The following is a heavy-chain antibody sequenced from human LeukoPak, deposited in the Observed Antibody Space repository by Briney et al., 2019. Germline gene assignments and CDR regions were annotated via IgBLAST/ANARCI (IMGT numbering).Heavy chain of an antibody. V-gene: IGHV4-38-2*02. CDR2: IYHGGST. J-gene: IGHJ4*02. D-gene: IGHD6-19*01. CDR3: ARGTLYSGWSYYFDY. CDR1: GYSISRGYY. Sequence: TSETLSLTCTVSGYSISRGYYWGWLRQPPGKGLEWIGRIYHGGSTYYNPSLKSQVTISVDTSKNQFSLKLSSVTAADTAMYYCARGTLYSGWSYYFDYWGQGSQVTVSS.